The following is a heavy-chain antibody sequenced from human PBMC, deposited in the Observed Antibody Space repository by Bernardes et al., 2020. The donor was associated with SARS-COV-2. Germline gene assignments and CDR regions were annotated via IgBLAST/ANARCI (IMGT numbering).Heavy chain of an antibody. J-gene: IGHJ6*02. V-gene: IGHV3-48*03. Sequence: GGSLRLSCAASGFTFSSYEMNWVRQAPGKGLEWVSYISSSGSTIYYADSEKGRFTISRDNAKNSLYLQMNSLRAEDTAVYYCARDWVYYDFWSSRVEYYYYGMDVWGQGTTVTVSS. D-gene: IGHD3-3*01. CDR2: ISSSGSTI. CDR1: GFTFSSYE. CDR3: ARDWVYYDFWSSRVEYYYYGMDV.